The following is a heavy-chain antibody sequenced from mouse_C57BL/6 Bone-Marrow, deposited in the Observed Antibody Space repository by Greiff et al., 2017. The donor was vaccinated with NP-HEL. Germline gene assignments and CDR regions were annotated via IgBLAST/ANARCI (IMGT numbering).Heavy chain of an antibody. CDR3: ARLGYDYDYFDY. D-gene: IGHD2-4*01. CDR2: IYPGDGDT. V-gene: IGHV1-82*01. J-gene: IGHJ2*01. Sequence: QVQLQQSGPELVKPGASVEISCKASGYAFSSSWMNWVKQRPGKGLEWIGRIYPGDGDTNYNGKFKGKATLTADKSSSTAYMQLSSLTSEDSAVYFCARLGYDYDYFDYWGQGTTLTVSS. CDR1: GYAFSSSW.